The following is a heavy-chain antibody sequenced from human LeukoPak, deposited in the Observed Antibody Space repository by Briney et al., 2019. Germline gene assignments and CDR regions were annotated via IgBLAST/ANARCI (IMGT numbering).Heavy chain of an antibody. CDR2: IIPIFGTA. CDR3: ARGGDDYGDYGFDY. J-gene: IGHJ4*02. V-gene: IGHV1-69*13. CDR1: GGTFSSYA. Sequence: SVRVSCKASGGTFSSYASSGVRQGPGQGGEWMGGIIPIFGTANYAQKFQGRVTITADESTSTAYMELSSLRSEDTAVYYCARGGDDYGDYGFDYWGQGTLVTVSS. D-gene: IGHD4-17*01.